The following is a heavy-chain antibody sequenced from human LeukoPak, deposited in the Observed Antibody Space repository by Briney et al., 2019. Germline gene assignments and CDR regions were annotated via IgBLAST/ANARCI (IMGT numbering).Heavy chain of an antibody. CDR1: GGTFSSYA. V-gene: IGHV1-69*05. D-gene: IGHD3-22*01. CDR3: ARESGGYSYYFDY. Sequence: SVKVSCKASGGTFSSYAISWVRQAPGQGLEWMGGIIPIFGTASYAQKFQGRVTMTRDTSTSTVYMELSSLRSEDTAVYYCARESGGYSYYFDYWGQGTLVTVSS. J-gene: IGHJ4*02. CDR2: IIPIFGTA.